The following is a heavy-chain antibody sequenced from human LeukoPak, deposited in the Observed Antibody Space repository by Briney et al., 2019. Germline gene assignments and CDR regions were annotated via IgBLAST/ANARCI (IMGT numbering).Heavy chain of an antibody. D-gene: IGHD3-16*01. CDR2: IIPIFGTA. CDR1: GGTFSSYA. CDR3: ARDYYDQCAALGY. Sequence: GASVKVSCKASGGTFSSYAISWVRQAPGQGLEWMGGIIPIFGTANYAQKFQGRVTITADESTSTAYMELSSLRSEDTAVYYCARDYYDQCAALGYWGQGTLVTVSS. V-gene: IGHV1-69*13. J-gene: IGHJ4*02.